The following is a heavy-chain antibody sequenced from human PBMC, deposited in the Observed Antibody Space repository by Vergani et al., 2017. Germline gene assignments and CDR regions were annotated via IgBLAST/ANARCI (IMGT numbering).Heavy chain of an antibody. J-gene: IGHJ4*02. CDR1: GYTFTGYY. D-gene: IGHD6-19*01. CDR2: INPNSGGT. V-gene: IGHV1-2*02. Sequence: QVQLVQSGAEVKKPGASVKVSCKASGYTFTGYYMHWVRQAPGQGLEWMGWINPNSGGTNYAQNFQGRVTMTRDTSISTAYMELSRLRSDDTAVSYCARGQWLPTLSFDDWGQGTLVTVSS. CDR3: ARGQWLPTLSFDD.